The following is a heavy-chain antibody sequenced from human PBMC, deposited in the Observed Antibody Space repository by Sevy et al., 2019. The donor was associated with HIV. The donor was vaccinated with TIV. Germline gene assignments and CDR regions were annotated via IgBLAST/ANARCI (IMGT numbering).Heavy chain of an antibody. CDR2: ISSGRGTI. V-gene: IGHV3-48*02. CDR3: ARPYCSGDDCYSELDY. J-gene: IGHJ4*02. D-gene: IGHD2-15*01. CDR1: GFNFRNYS. Sequence: GGSLRRSCAASGFNFRNYSMTWVRQAPGKGLDWVSYISSGRGTIHYADSVKDRFTISRDNAKNSRFLQMNSLRDEDTAIYYCARPYCSGDDCYSELDYWGQGILVTVSS.